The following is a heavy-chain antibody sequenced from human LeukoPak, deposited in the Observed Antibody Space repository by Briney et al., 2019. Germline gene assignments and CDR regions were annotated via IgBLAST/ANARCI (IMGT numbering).Heavy chain of an antibody. CDR1: GYTFTSYY. Sequence: ASVKVSCKASGYTFTSYYMHWVRQAPGQGLEWMGIINPSGGSTSYAQKFQGRVTMTRDTSTSTVYMELSSLRSEDTAVYYCAREFAYDSSGYTYYFDYWGQGTLVTVSS. CDR3: AREFAYDSSGYTYYFDY. J-gene: IGHJ4*02. CDR2: INPSGGST. D-gene: IGHD3-22*01. V-gene: IGHV1-46*01.